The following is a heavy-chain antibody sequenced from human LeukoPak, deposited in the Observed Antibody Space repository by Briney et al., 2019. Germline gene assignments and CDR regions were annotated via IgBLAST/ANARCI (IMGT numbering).Heavy chain of an antibody. Sequence: GGSLRLSCAASGFTFRSYSMNWVRQAPGKGLEWVSYISSSSSTIYYADSVKGRFTISRDNAKNSLYLQMNSLRDEDTAVYYCARELLTGYYPPCGYWGQGTLVTVSS. V-gene: IGHV3-48*02. D-gene: IGHD3-9*01. CDR3: ARELLTGYYPPCGY. CDR2: ISSSSSTI. J-gene: IGHJ4*02. CDR1: GFTFRSYS.